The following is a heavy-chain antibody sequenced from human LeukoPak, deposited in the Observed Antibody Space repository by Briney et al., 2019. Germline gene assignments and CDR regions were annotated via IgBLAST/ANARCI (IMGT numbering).Heavy chain of an antibody. J-gene: IGHJ5*02. V-gene: IGHV3-20*04. CDR3: AIAGSSTSSGGFDP. CDR1: GFTFDDYY. D-gene: IGHD2-2*01. CDR2: INWNGGST. Sequence: SGGSLRLSCAASGFTFDDYYMSWVRQAPGKGLEWVSSINWNGGSTGYADSPKGRFTISRDNAKNSLYLLMNSLRAEDTALYYCAIAGSSTSSGGFDPWGQGTLVTVSS.